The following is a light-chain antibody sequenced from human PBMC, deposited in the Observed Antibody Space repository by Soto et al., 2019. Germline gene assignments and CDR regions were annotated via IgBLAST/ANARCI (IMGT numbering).Light chain of an antibody. V-gene: IGKV3-20*01. CDR3: KQCKPYGDSPPLN. J-gene: IGKJ4*01. Sequence: EIVLTQSPGTLSLSPGERATLSCRAGQSVSYYLAWYQQKPGQAPRLLIYDASSRATGVPDRFSGSGSGTDFTLNISRLETEDFAVYYCKQCKPYGDSPPLNLGGGTKG. CDR1: QSVSYY. CDR2: DAS.